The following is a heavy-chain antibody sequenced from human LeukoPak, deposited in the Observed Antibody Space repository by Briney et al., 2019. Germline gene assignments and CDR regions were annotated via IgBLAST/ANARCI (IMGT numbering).Heavy chain of an antibody. D-gene: IGHD3-22*01. V-gene: IGHV1-46*01. J-gene: IGHJ4*02. CDR2: INPSGGST. CDR3: ARDDSPTYYYDSSGYLYLDY. CDR1: GYTFTSYY. Sequence: ASVKVSCKASGYTFTSYYMHWVRQAPGQGLEWMGIINPSGGSTSYAQKFQGRVTMTRDTSTSTVYMELSSLRSEDTAVYYCARDDSPTYYYDSSGYLYLDYWGQGTLVTVSP.